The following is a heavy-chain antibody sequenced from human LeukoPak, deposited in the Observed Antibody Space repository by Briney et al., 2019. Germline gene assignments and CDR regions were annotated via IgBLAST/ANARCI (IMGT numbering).Heavy chain of an antibody. D-gene: IGHD6-13*01. CDR1: GYTFTSHG. CDR3: ARGRGSSSWLDY. Sequence: GASVKVSCKASGYTFTSHGISWVRQAPGQGLEWMGWISPYNGNTNYAQKFQGRVTMTTDTSMSTAYMELRSLRSDDTAIYYCARGRGSSSWLDYWGQGTLVTVSS. CDR2: ISPYNGNT. V-gene: IGHV1-18*01. J-gene: IGHJ4*02.